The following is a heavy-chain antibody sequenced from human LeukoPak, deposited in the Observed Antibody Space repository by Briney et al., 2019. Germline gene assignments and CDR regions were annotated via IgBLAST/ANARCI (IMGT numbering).Heavy chain of an antibody. CDR2: ISTYNGHT. D-gene: IGHD1-26*01. J-gene: IGHJ3*02. CDR1: GYTFTSYG. Sequence: ASVTVSCKASGYTFTSYGISWLRQAPGQGLEWMGWISTYNGHTNYAQKLQGRVTITTDTSKSTAYMELRNLRSDDTAVYYCARGGRWELPRPYAFDIWGQGTMVTVSS. V-gene: IGHV1-18*01. CDR3: ARGGRWELPRPYAFDI.